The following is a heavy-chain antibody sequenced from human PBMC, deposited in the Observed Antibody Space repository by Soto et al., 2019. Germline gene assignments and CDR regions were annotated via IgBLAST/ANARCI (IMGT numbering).Heavy chain of an antibody. CDR3: ARSPLNSPRGVPHFDY. V-gene: IGHV3-66*01. D-gene: IGHD2-2*01. CDR1: GFTVSSNY. Sequence: EVQLVESGGGLVQPGGSLRLSCAASGFTVSSNYMSWVRQAPGKGLEWVSVIYSGGSTYYADSVKGRFTISRDNSKNTLYLQMSSLRAEDTAVYYCARSPLNSPRGVPHFDYWGQGTLVTVSS. J-gene: IGHJ4*02. CDR2: IYSGGST.